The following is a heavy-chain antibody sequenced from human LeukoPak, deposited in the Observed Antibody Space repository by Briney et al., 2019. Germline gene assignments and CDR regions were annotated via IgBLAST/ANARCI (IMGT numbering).Heavy chain of an antibody. V-gene: IGHV1-18*01. J-gene: IGHJ4*02. CDR1: GYTFTSYG. Sequence: GASVKASCKASGYTFTSYGISRVRQAPGQGLEWMGWISAYNGNTNYAQKLQGRVTMTTDTSTSTAYMELRSLRSDDTAVYYCARTDSSGYYYPPVFDYWGQGTLVTVSS. CDR3: ARTDSSGYYYPPVFDY. D-gene: IGHD3-22*01. CDR2: ISAYNGNT.